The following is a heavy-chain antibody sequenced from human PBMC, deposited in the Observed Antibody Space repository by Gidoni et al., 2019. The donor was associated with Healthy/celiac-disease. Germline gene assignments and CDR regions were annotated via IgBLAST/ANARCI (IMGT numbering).Heavy chain of an antibody. J-gene: IGHJ4*02. D-gene: IGHD4-17*01. CDR1: GFTVSSNY. CDR2: IYSGGST. V-gene: IGHV3-53*01. Sequence: EVQLVESGGGLIQPGESLSLSCAASGFTVSSNYMSWVRQAPGKGLEWVSVIYSGGSTYYADSVKGRFTISRDNSKNTLYLQMNSLRAEDTAVYYCARDRGYDYGDYGVLDYWGQGTLVTVSS. CDR3: ARDRGYDYGDYGVLDY.